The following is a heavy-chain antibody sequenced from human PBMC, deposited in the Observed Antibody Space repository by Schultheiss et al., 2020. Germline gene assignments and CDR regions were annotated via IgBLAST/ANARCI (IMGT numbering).Heavy chain of an antibody. D-gene: IGHD6-13*01. V-gene: IGHV3-49*04. CDR2: IRSKAYGGAT. Sequence: GESLRLSCTGYGFTFGDYAMSWVRQAPGKGLEWLSLIRSKAYGGATEFAASVKGRFTTSRDNAKNSLYLQMNSLRAEDTALYYCAKDSRRRAAAGSVDYWGQGTLVT. J-gene: IGHJ4*02. CDR3: AKDSRRRAAAGSVDY. CDR1: GFTFGDYA.